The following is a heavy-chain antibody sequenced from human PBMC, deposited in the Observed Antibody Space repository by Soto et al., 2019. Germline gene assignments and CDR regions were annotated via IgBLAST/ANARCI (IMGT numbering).Heavy chain of an antibody. Sequence: SETLSLTCAVYGGSFSGYYWSWIRQPPGKGLEWIGEINHSGSTNYNPSLKSRVTISVDTSKNQFSLKLSSVTAADTAVYYCARVREGSGSHIIPFDYWGQGTLVTVSS. CDR1: GGSFSGYY. J-gene: IGHJ4*02. D-gene: IGHD3-10*01. CDR3: ARVREGSGSHIIPFDY. CDR2: INHSGST. V-gene: IGHV4-34*01.